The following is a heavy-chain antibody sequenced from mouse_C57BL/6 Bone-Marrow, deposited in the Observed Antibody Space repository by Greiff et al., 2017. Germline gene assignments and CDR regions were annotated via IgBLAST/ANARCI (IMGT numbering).Heavy chain of an antibody. D-gene: IGHD2-12*01. V-gene: IGHV1-9*01. Sequence: VQGVESGAELMKPGASVKLSCKATGYTFTGYWIEWVKQRPGHGLEWIGEILPGSGSTNYNEKFKGKATFTADTSSNTAYMQLSSLTTEGSAICECADCFLRRKYAYWGQGTLVTVSA. CDR3: ADCFLRRKYAY. CDR2: ILPGSGST. CDR1: GYTFTGYW. J-gene: IGHJ3*01.